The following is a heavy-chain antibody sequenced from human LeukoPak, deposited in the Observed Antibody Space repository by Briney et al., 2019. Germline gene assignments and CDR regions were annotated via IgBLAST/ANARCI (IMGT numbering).Heavy chain of an antibody. Sequence: GGSLRLSCAASGFTVSSSYMSWLRQAPGKGLEWVSVIYSGGSGSTYYADSVKGRFTISRDNSKNTLNLQMNSLRAEDTAVYYCAHRKATSWAHDYWGQGTLVTVSS. J-gene: IGHJ4*02. V-gene: IGHV3-53*01. D-gene: IGHD2-2*01. CDR3: AHRKATSWAHDY. CDR1: GFTVSSSY. CDR2: IYSGGSGST.